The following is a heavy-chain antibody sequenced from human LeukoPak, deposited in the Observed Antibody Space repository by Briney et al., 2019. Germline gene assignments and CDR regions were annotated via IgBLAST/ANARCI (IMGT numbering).Heavy chain of an antibody. CDR1: GGSFSGYY. Sequence: SETLSLTCAVYGGSFSGYYWSWIRQPPGKGLEWIGEINHSGSTNYNPSLKSRVTISVDTSKNQFSLKLSSVTAADTAVYYRARVSGWSKMTDYWGQGTLVTVSS. D-gene: IGHD6-19*01. CDR3: ARVSGWSKMTDY. V-gene: IGHV4-34*01. J-gene: IGHJ4*02. CDR2: INHSGST.